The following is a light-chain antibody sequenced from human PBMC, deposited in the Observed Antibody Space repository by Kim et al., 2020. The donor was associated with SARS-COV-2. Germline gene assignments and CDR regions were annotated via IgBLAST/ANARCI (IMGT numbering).Light chain of an antibody. J-gene: IGKJ1*01. CDR2: GAS. Sequence: EMVMTQSPVTLSVSPGERVTLSCRSSQSISTNLGWYQQKPGQAPRLLIYGASTSATGIPARFSGSGSGTEFTLTISSLQSEDFAVYCCQQYNDWPWTFGQGTKVEI. CDR3: QQYNDWPWT. V-gene: IGKV3-15*01. CDR1: QSISTN.